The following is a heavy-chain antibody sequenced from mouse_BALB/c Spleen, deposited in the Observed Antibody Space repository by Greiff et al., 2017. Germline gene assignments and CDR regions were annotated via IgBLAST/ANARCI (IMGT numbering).Heavy chain of an antibody. CDR3: ARIYGSSLYYAMDY. V-gene: IGHV1-4*02. CDR1: GYTFTSYT. Sequence: VQLQQSAAELARPGASVKMSCKASGYTFTSYTMHWVKQRPGQGLEWIGYINPSSGYTEYNQKFKDKTTLTADKSSSTAYMQLSSLTSEDSAVYYCARIYGSSLYYAMDYWGQGTAVTVSS. J-gene: IGHJ4*01. D-gene: IGHD1-1*01. CDR2: INPSSGYT.